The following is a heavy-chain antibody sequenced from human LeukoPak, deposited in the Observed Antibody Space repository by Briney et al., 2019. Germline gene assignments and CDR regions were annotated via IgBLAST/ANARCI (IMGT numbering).Heavy chain of an antibody. V-gene: IGHV1-69*05. CDR2: IIPIFGTA. D-gene: IGHD3-3*01. CDR3: ARSGRFLESYYFDY. Sequence: SVKVSCKASGGTFSSYAISWVRQAPGQGLEWMGGIIPIFGTANYAQKFQGRVTIATDESTSTAYMELSSLRSEDTAVYYCARSGRFLESYYFDYWGQGTLVTVSS. CDR1: GGTFSSYA. J-gene: IGHJ4*02.